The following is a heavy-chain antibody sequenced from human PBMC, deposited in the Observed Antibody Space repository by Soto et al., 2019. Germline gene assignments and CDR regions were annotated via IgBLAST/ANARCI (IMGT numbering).Heavy chain of an antibody. CDR1: GGTFSSYA. CDR2: IIPIFGTA. CDR3: ARDTRYGSGSYYDHDAFDI. J-gene: IGHJ3*02. V-gene: IGHV1-69*06. Sequence: SVKVSCKASGGTFSSYAISWVRQAPGQGLEWMGGIIPIFGTANYAQKFRGRVTITADKSTSTAYMELSSLRSEDTAVYCCARDTRYGSGSYYDHDAFDIWGKGKMVTVSS. D-gene: IGHD3-10*01.